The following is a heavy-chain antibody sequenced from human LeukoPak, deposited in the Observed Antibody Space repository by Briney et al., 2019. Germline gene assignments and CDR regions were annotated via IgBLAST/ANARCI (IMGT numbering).Heavy chain of an antibody. D-gene: IGHD4-17*01. J-gene: IGHJ4*02. CDR2: ISSSSNI. Sequence: GGSLRFSCAASGFTFSSFSMNWVGQAPGKGLKGVSYISSSSNIYYADSVKGRFTISRDNAKNSLYLQMNSLRDEDTAVYYCARGTTTVTTVFDYWGQGTLVTVSS. CDR1: GFTFSSFS. CDR3: ARGTTTVTTVFDY. V-gene: IGHV3-48*02.